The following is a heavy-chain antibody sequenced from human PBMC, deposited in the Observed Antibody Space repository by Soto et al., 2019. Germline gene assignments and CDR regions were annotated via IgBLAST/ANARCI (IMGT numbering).Heavy chain of an antibody. CDR1: GFTFSSYN. Sequence: PGGSLRLSCAASGFTFSSYNMNWVRQAPGKGLEWVSSISSSSSYIYYADSVKGRFTISRDNAKNSLYLQMNSLRAEDTAVYYCARGLPPLRTMVRGVTHNWFDPWGQGTLVTVSS. D-gene: IGHD3-10*01. CDR2: ISSSSSYI. J-gene: IGHJ5*02. V-gene: IGHV3-21*01. CDR3: ARGLPPLRTMVRGVTHNWFDP.